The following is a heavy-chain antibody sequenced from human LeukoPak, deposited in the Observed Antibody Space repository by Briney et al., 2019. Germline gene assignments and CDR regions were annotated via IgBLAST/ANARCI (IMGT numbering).Heavy chain of an antibody. V-gene: IGHV3-23*01. Sequence: GGSLRLSCAASGFTFSSYAMSWVRQAPGKGLEWVSAISGSGGNTYDADSVKGRFTISRDNSKNTLYLQMNSLRAEDTAVYYCAKDRAYYYASGSEGFDYWGQGTLVTVSS. J-gene: IGHJ4*02. CDR3: AKDRAYYYASGSEGFDY. CDR2: ISGSGGNT. CDR1: GFTFSSYA. D-gene: IGHD3-10*01.